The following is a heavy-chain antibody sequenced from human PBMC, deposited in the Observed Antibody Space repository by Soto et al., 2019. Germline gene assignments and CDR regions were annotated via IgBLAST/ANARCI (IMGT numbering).Heavy chain of an antibody. CDR2: MNPNSGNT. CDR1: GYTFTSYD. V-gene: IGHV1-8*01. J-gene: IGHJ5*02. Sequence: QVQLVQSGAEVKKPGASVKVSCKASGYTFTSYDINWVRQATGQGLEWMGWMNPNSGNTGYAQQYQGRVTMTRNTSISTAYRELSRRRSEDTAVYYCARVSPYSGYDRLLGWFDPWGQGTLVTVSS. D-gene: IGHD5-12*01. CDR3: ARVSPYSGYDRLLGWFDP.